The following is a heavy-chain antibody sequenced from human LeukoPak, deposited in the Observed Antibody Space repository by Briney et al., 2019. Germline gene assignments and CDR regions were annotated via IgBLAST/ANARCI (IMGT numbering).Heavy chain of an antibody. Sequence: SETLSLTCTVSGGSISSYFWSWIRQPPGKGLEWIGYVYYSRSTNYNPSLKSRVTISVDTSKKQFSLKLSSATAADTAVYYCARVLDLSKRGLDAFDIWGQGTMVTVSS. J-gene: IGHJ3*02. CDR3: ARVLDLSKRGLDAFDI. D-gene: IGHD3-16*01. CDR2: VYYSRST. V-gene: IGHV4-59*01. CDR1: GGSISSYF.